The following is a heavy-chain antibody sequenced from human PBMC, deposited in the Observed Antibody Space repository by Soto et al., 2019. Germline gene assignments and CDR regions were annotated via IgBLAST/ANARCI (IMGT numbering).Heavy chain of an antibody. CDR3: ARRWSGTDY. D-gene: IGHD3-10*01. CDR1: GGSITSYY. CDR2: IHNSGST. Sequence: QVQLQESGPGLVKPSETLSLTCTVSGGSITSYYWSWIRQPPGKGLEWIGYIHNSGSTSYNPSLQSRVTISADVYKNRFSLDLRSVTAADTAVYYCARRWSGTDYWGHGTLVTVSS. J-gene: IGHJ4*01. V-gene: IGHV4-59*01.